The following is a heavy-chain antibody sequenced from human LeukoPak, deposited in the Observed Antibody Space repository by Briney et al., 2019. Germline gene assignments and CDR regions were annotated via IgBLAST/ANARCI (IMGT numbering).Heavy chain of an antibody. CDR3: ARDPPSFAL. J-gene: IGHJ4*02. CDR1: GFTFISHN. CDR2: ISSSSTYI. D-gene: IGHD3-3*02. Sequence: KPGGSLRLSCAASGFTFISHNMNWVRQAPGKGLEWVSSISSSSTYIYYADSVKGRFTISRDNAKNSLYLQMNSLRAEDTAVYYCARDPPSFALWGQGTLVTVSS. V-gene: IGHV3-21*01.